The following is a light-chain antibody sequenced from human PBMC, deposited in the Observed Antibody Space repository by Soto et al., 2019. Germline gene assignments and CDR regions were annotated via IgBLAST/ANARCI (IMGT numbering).Light chain of an antibody. CDR1: QSIDSW. Sequence: DIQMTQSPSTLSASVGDIVTITCRASQSIDSWLAWYQQKPGKAPNLLIYKASSLESGVPSRFSGSGSGTAFTLTISSLQPDDFATYYCQQYNSYSSGTFGQGTKVDIK. J-gene: IGKJ1*01. CDR2: KAS. CDR3: QQYNSYSSGT. V-gene: IGKV1-5*03.